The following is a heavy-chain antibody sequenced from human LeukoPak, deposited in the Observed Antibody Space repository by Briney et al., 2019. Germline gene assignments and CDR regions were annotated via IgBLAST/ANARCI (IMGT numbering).Heavy chain of an antibody. CDR1: GYTFTSYY. V-gene: IGHV1-46*01. CDR3: ARDLSRPYRVRGEVNWFDP. J-gene: IGHJ5*02. D-gene: IGHD3-10*01. Sequence: GASVKVSCKASGYTFTSYYMHWVRQAPGQGLEWMGMINPSGGSTNYAQKFQGRVTMTRDTSTSTVYMELSSLRSEDTAVYYCARDLSRPYRVRGEVNWFDPWGQGTLVTVSS. CDR2: INPSGGST.